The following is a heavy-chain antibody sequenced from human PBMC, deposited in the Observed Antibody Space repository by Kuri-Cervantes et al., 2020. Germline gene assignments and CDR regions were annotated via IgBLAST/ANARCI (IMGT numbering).Heavy chain of an antibody. CDR1: GYTFTSYG. V-gene: IGHV1-18*01. CDR3: ARTKTYYYGSGSYSPSHYYYYMDV. J-gene: IGHJ6*03. Sequence: ASVKVSCKASGYTFTSYGVTWVRQAPGQGLEWMGWISGYNGNTNYAQNLQGRVTLTTDRFTSTAYMELRSLRSEDTAVYYCARTKTYYYGSGSYSPSHYYYYMDVWGKGTTVTVSS. CDR2: ISGYNGNT. D-gene: IGHD3-10*01.